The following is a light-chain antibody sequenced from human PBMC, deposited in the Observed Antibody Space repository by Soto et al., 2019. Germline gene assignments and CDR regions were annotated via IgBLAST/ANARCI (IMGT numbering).Light chain of an antibody. J-gene: IGKJ1*01. Sequence: DIQMTQSPSSLSASVGDRVTITCRASQGISNYLACYQQKQGKVPKLLIYAASTLQSGVPSRFSGSGSGKDFTLTISNLQPEYVATYYCHKYNRAPSWTFGQGTKVEIK. V-gene: IGKV1-27*01. CDR3: HKYNRAPSWT. CDR2: AAS. CDR1: QGISNY.